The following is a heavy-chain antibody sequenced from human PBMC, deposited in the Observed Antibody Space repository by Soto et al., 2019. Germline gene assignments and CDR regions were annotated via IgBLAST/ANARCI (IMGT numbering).Heavy chain of an antibody. CDR2: IVVASGQT. Sequence: SVKVSCKASGSGFISSGIQWVRRAHGQRLEWIGWIVVASGQTNYAQNFRGRVAITRDTSTATAYIELTGLTSEDTAVYFCSADRPDIGVGWWVWGQGNTVTVSS. CDR3: SADRPDIGVGWWV. V-gene: IGHV1-58*02. CDR1: GSGFISSG. J-gene: IGHJ6*02. D-gene: IGHD2-15*01.